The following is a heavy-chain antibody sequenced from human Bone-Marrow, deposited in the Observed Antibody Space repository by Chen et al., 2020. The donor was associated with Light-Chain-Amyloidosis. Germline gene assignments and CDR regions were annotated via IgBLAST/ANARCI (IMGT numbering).Heavy chain of an antibody. CDR1: GVTFSKFA. CDR3: ATKDKSAYRVITGWFFDL. D-gene: IGHD3-3*01. J-gene: IGHJ2*01. V-gene: IGHV3-23*01. CDR2: ITGNGDRT. Sequence: EVQLSESGGGLVQPGESLRLSCAVSGVTFSKFAMSWVRQVPGKGLEWVAAITGNGDRTFYADNVKGRFTISRDKAKNTLYLQMNHLRAEDTALYYWATKDKSAYRVITGWFFDLWGRGTQVTVSP.